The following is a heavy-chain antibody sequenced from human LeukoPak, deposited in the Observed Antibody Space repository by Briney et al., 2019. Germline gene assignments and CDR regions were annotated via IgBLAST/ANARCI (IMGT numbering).Heavy chain of an antibody. J-gene: IGHJ4*02. CDR1: GFAFSGYS. V-gene: IGHV3-48*04. Sequence: GGSLRLSCAASGFAFSGYSMHWVRQAPGKGLEWLSYISSSSSMIYYADSVKGRFTISRDNAKNSLYLQMNSLRAEDTAVYYCARAGSGWYAGSFDWGQGTLVTVSS. CDR3: ARAGSGWYAGSFD. CDR2: ISSSSSMI. D-gene: IGHD6-19*01.